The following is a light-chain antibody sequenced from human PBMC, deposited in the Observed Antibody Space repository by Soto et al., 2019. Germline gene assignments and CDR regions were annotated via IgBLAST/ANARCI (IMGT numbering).Light chain of an antibody. CDR1: SSNIGAGYG. CDR2: DNS. Sequence: QSVLTQPPSVSGAPGQRVTISCTGSSSNIGAGYGVHWYQQLPGTAPKLLIYDNSNRPSGVPDRFSGSKSGTSASLAITGLQAEDDADYYCQSYDSSLSVVVFGGGTKVTVL. V-gene: IGLV1-40*01. J-gene: IGLJ2*01. CDR3: QSYDSSLSVVV.